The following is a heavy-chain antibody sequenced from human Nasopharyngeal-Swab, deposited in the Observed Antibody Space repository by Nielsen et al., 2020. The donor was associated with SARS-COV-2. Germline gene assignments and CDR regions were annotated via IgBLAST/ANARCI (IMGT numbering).Heavy chain of an antibody. V-gene: IGHV1-69*10. CDR2: INPILGIA. Sequence: WVRPAPGQGLVWMGGINPILGIANHAQKLQGRVTITADESTSTAYMELSSLRSEDTAVYYCARAYDFWSGYYTAFDYWGQGTLVTVSS. J-gene: IGHJ4*02. CDR3: ARAYDFWSGYYTAFDY. D-gene: IGHD3-3*01.